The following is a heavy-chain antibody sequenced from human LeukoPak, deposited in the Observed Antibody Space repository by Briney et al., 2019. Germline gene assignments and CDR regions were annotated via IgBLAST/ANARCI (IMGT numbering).Heavy chain of an antibody. Sequence: GSLGLFFAASGFTVSSKYMSWVRQAPGKGLGWVSAIYSGGGTYYADSVKGRFIISSDNSKNTLYLTMYSLRAEDTAVYYCARDRMAAPGYYYGMDVWGQGTTVTVSS. CDR2: IYSGGGT. CDR3: ARDRMAAPGYYYGMDV. D-gene: IGHD6-13*01. V-gene: IGHV3-53*01. CDR1: GFTVSSKY. J-gene: IGHJ6*02.